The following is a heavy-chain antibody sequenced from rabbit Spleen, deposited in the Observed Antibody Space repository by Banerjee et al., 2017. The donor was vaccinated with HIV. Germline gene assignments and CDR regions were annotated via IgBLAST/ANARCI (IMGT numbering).Heavy chain of an antibody. V-gene: IGHV1S45*01. D-gene: IGHD2-1*01. CDR3: ARQTSGATFDP. CDR2: IYTGSSAST. Sequence: QQQLEESGGGVVKPGGSLTLTCKASGFDLSSNEMCWVRQAPGKGLELIACIYTGSSASTHYASWAKGRFTISKTSSTTVTLQMTSLTGADTATYFCARQTSGATFDPWGPGTLVTVS. J-gene: IGHJ2*01. CDR1: GFDLSSNE.